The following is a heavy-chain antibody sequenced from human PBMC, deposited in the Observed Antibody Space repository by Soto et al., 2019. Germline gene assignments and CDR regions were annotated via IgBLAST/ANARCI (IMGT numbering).Heavy chain of an antibody. CDR1: GGTCRNHV. CDR3: AKNGLDNSPSAIDS. Sequence: VGSLRHPWGAAGGTCRNHVVSWVRQAPGKGLDWVSGITGSGRDTYYADSVKGRFTISRDNSKNMVFLQMNSLRAEDTALYYCAKNGLDNSPSAIDSWGPGTLVTVSS. D-gene: IGHD2-8*01. J-gene: IGHJ4*02. CDR2: ITGSGRDT. V-gene: IGHV3-23*01.